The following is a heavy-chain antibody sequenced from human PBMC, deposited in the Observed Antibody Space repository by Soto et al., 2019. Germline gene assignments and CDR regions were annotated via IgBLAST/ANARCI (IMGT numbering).Heavy chain of an antibody. D-gene: IGHD3-10*01. CDR2: VSQSGNT. Sequence: SETLSLTCTVSGDSISGSYWWSWVRQPPGKGLEWIGEVSQSGNTNYNPSLMSRLTISVDKSKNQFSLRLTYVTAADTGIYHCAREVPGLREVNRNWFDPWGQGTLVTVSS. J-gene: IGHJ5*02. CDR1: GDSISGSYW. V-gene: IGHV4-4*02. CDR3: AREVPGLREVNRNWFDP.